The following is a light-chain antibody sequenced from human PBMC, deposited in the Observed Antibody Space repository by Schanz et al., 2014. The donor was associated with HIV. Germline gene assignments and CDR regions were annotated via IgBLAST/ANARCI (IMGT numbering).Light chain of an antibody. CDR1: TRDIGDFIY. CDR3: SSYTSSSTLV. J-gene: IGLJ2*01. V-gene: IGLV2-14*01. Sequence: QSVLTQPASVSGSPGQSITISCTATTRDIGDFIYVSWYQQVPGKAPKLIIYDDDSRPSGVSNRFSGSKSGNTASLTVSGLQPEDEADYYCSSYTSSSTLVFGGGTKLTVL. CDR2: DDD.